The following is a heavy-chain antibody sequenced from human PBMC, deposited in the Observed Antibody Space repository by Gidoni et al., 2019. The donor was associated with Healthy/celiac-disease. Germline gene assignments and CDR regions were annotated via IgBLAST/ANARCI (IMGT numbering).Heavy chain of an antibody. CDR2: IYYCGST. V-gene: IGHV4-39*01. CDR1: GASLRSSSHY. D-gene: IGHD3-22*01. CDR3: ARHQYYDSRGYPTEYFQH. Sequence: QLQLQVSGPGLVTPSEPLSLTCTLSGASLRSSSHYWGGSRQPPGKGLEWVGSIYYCGSTYYNPSLKSRVTISVDTSKNQFSLKLRSVTAADTAVYYCARHQYYDSRGYPTEYFQHWGQGTLVTVSS. J-gene: IGHJ1*01.